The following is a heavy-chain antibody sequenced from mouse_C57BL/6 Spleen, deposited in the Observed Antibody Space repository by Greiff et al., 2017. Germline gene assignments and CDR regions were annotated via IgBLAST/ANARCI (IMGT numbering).Heavy chain of an antibody. CDR1: GYTFTSYW. CDR3: ANYYGSRRKYFDV. Sequence: QVQLQQPGAELVRPGSSVKLSCKASGYTFTSYWMDWVKQRPGQGLEWIGNIYPSDSETHYNQKFKDKATLTVDKSSSTAYMQLSSLTSEDSAVYYCANYYGSRRKYFDVWGTGTTVTVSS. CDR2: IYPSDSET. D-gene: IGHD1-1*01. J-gene: IGHJ1*03. V-gene: IGHV1-61*01.